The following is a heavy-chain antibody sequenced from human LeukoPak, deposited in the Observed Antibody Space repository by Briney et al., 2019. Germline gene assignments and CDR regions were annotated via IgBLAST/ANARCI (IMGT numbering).Heavy chain of an antibody. CDR2: INPSGGST. V-gene: IGHV1-46*01. Sequence: GPSVKVSCKASGYTFTSYYMHWVRQAPGQGLEWMGIINPSGGSTSYAQKFQGRVTMTRDTSTSTVYMELSSLRSEDTAVYYCARVGTAMVTAYYYMDVWGKGTTVTVSS. D-gene: IGHD5-18*01. CDR3: ARVGTAMVTAYYYMDV. CDR1: GYTFTSYY. J-gene: IGHJ6*03.